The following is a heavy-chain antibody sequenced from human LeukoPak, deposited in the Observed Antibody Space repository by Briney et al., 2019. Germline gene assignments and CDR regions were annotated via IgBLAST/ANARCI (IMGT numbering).Heavy chain of an antibody. CDR3: ARGRSSWYEVNWFDP. Sequence: ASVKVSCTASGYTFTSFGISWVRQAPGQGLEWMGWISAYNGNTNDAQKLQGRATMTTDTSTSPAYMELRSLRSDDTAVYYCARGRSSWYEVNWFDPWGQGTLVTVSA. V-gene: IGHV1-18*01. CDR2: ISAYNGNT. CDR1: GYTFTSFG. J-gene: IGHJ5*02. D-gene: IGHD6-13*01.